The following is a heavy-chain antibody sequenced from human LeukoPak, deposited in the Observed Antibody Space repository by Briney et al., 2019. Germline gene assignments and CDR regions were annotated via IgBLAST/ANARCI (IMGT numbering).Heavy chain of an antibody. Sequence: GGSLRVSCSASGFTFRKYSMHWVRQGPGKGLEYVSAISSNGHTYYADSVKGRFTISRDNSKSTLYLQMSSLRPEDTAVYYCVKDNREEDWFDPWGQGTLVTVSS. CDR2: ISSNGHT. CDR3: VKDNREEDWFDP. CDR1: GFTFRKYS. J-gene: IGHJ5*02. D-gene: IGHD2/OR15-2a*01. V-gene: IGHV3-64D*09.